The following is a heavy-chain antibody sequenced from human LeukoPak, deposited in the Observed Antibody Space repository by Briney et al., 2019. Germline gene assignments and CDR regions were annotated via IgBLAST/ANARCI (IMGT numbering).Heavy chain of an antibody. CDR1: GFTFSSYA. V-gene: IGHV3-23*01. D-gene: IGHD3-10*01. Sequence: GGSLRLSCAASGFTFSSYAMSWVRQAPGKGLEWVSAISGSGGSTYYADSVKGRFTISRDNSKNTLYLQMNSLRVEDTAVYYCARGPYGSGNYGYFDYWGQGTLVTVSS. J-gene: IGHJ4*02. CDR3: ARGPYGSGNYGYFDY. CDR2: ISGSGGST.